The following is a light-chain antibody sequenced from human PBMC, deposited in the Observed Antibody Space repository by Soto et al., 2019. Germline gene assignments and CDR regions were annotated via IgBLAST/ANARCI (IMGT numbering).Light chain of an antibody. CDR1: QDFNNR. J-gene: IGKJ2*03. CDR3: QQANRFPYS. V-gene: IGKV1-12*01. Sequence: DIQMSQSPSSVSASVGDRVTITCRASQDFNNRLAWYQQTPGKAPKLLIYAASNLQPGVPSRFSGSGSGTEFTLTISSLQPEDFATYYCQQANRFPYSFGQGTKLEMK. CDR2: AAS.